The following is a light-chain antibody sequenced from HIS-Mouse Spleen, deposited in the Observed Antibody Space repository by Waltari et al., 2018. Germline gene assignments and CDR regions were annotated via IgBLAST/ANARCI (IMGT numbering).Light chain of an antibody. CDR3: YSTDSSGNHRV. Sequence: SYELTQPPSVSVSPGQTARITCSGDAFPKKYAYWYQQKSGQAPVLVIYEDSNRPSGIPGRCSGSRSGKMATLTISGAQVEDEADYYCYSTDSSGNHRVFGGGTKLTVL. V-gene: IGLV3-10*01. CDR1: AFPKKY. J-gene: IGLJ2*01. CDR2: EDS.